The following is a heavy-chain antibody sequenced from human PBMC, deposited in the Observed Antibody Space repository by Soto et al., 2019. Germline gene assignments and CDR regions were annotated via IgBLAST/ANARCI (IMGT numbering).Heavy chain of an antibody. Sequence: PGGSLRLSCAASGFTFSSYAMHWVRQAPGKGLEWVAVISYDGSNKYYADSVKGRFTISRDNSKNTLYLQMNSLRAEDTAVYYCARAPPYYDSSGYSDYWGQGTLVTVSS. CDR2: ISYDGSNK. CDR1: GFTFSSYA. D-gene: IGHD3-22*01. J-gene: IGHJ4*02. CDR3: ARAPPYYDSSGYSDY. V-gene: IGHV3-30-3*01.